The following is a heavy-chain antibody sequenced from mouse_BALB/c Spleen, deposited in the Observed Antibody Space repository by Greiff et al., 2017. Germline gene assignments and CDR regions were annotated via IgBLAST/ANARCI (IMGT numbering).Heavy chain of an antibody. Sequence: QVQLQQPGAELVKPGASVKLSCKASGYTCTSYWMHWVKQRPGQGLEWIGEIDPSDSYTNYNQKFKGKATLTVDKSSSTAYMQLSSLTSEDSAVYYCARQLGLRFDYWGQGTTLTVSS. CDR2: IDPSDSYT. CDR1: GYTCTSYW. D-gene: IGHD3-1*01. J-gene: IGHJ2*01. CDR3: ARQLGLRFDY. V-gene: IGHV1-69*02.